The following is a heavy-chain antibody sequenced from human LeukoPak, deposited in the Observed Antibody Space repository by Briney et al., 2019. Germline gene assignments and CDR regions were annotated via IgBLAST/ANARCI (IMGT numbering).Heavy chain of an antibody. V-gene: IGHV3-49*04. Sequence: PGRSLILSCTASGSTVSDYAMNWVRQAPGKGLEWVGCIRSKAYGGTTEYAASVKGRFTISRDDSKSIAYLQMNSLKTEDTAVYYCTRDPSISTWRILTFDYWGQGPLVTVSS. CDR3: TRDPSISTWRILTFDY. D-gene: IGHD2-2*01. J-gene: IGHJ4*02. CDR2: IRSKAYGGTT. CDR1: GSTVSDYA.